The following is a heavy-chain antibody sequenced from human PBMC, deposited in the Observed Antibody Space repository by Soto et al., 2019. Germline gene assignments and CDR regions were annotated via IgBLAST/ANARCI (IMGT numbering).Heavy chain of an antibody. Sequence: QVTLKESGPVLVKPTETLTLTCTFSGFSFSNPRMSVSWIRQPPGKALEWLAHISSSDEKSYSTSLKSRLTISKETSKSQVVITMTYMDPMDTAGYYCARVLYYGMDVLGQGTTVTVSS. CDR2: ISSSDEK. J-gene: IGHJ6*02. CDR3: ARVLYYGMDV. CDR1: GFSFSNPRMS. V-gene: IGHV2-26*01.